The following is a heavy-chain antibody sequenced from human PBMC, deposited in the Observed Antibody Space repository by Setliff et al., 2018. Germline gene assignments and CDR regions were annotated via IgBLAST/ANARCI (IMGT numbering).Heavy chain of an antibody. J-gene: IGHJ4*02. CDR1: GYTFTGYY. D-gene: IGHD3-22*01. Sequence: ASVKVSCKASGYTFTGYYMHWVRQAPGQGLEWMGWINPNSGGTNYAQKFQGWVTMTRDTSISTAYMELSRLRSDDTAVYYCARDRDSSGYPYYFDYWGQGTLVTVAS. CDR2: INPNSGGT. V-gene: IGHV1-2*04. CDR3: ARDRDSSGYPYYFDY.